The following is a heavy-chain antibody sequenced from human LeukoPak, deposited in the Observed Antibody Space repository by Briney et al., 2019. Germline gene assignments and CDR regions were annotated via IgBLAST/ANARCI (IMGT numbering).Heavy chain of an antibody. CDR1: GYTFTSYG. Sequence: ASVKVSCKASGYTFTSYGISWVRQAPGQGPEWMGWISAYNGNTNYAQKFQGRVSMTTDTSTTTAYMELRSMRSDDTAVYYCARVRYSSAWRPWDPWGQGTLVTVSS. J-gene: IGHJ5*02. CDR2: ISAYNGNT. V-gene: IGHV1-18*01. CDR3: ARVRYSSAWRPWDP. D-gene: IGHD6-19*01.